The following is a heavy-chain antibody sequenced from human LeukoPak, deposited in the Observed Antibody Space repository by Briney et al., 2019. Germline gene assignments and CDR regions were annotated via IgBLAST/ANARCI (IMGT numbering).Heavy chain of an antibody. Sequence: ASVKVSCKASGYTFTGYYMHWVRQAPGQGLEWMGWINPNSGGTNYAQKLQGRVTMTTDTSTSTAYMELRSLRSDDTAVYYCARPARPSGSYGYWDQGTLVTVSS. CDR1: GYTFTGYY. CDR2: INPNSGGT. D-gene: IGHD3-16*01. J-gene: IGHJ4*02. CDR3: ARPARPSGSYGY. V-gene: IGHV1-2*02.